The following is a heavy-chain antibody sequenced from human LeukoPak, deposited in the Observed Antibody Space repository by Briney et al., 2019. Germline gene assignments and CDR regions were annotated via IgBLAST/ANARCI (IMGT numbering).Heavy chain of an antibody. J-gene: IGHJ4*02. D-gene: IGHD6-19*01. V-gene: IGHV3-53*01. Sequence: GGSLRLSCAASGFTVSNTFMSWVRQAPGKGLEWVSVIYSVGTTYYADSVKGRFTISRDNSKNTLYLQMNGLRAEDTAVYYCARGSGWLDYWGQGTLVTVSS. CDR2: IYSVGTT. CDR3: ARGSGWLDY. CDR1: GFTVSNTF.